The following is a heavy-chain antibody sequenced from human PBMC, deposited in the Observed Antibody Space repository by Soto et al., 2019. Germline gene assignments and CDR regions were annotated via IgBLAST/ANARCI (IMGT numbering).Heavy chain of an antibody. V-gene: IGHV3-11*01. D-gene: IGHD6-13*01. CDR2: ISSSGSTI. J-gene: IGHJ6*02. Sequence: QVQLVESGGGLVKPGGSLRLSCAASGFTFSDYYMSWIRQAPGKGLEWVSYISSSGSTIYYADSVKGRFTISRDNAKNSLYLQMNSLRAEDTAVYYCARFGSSSSWHLYYYYYGMDVWGQGTTVTVSS. CDR3: ARFGSSSSWHLYYYYYGMDV. CDR1: GFTFSDYY.